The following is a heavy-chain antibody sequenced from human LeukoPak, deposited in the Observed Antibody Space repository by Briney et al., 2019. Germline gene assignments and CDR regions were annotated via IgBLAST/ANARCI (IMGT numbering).Heavy chain of an antibody. CDR3: ARVYYYGSGTNEYYFDY. J-gene: IGHJ4*02. D-gene: IGHD3-10*01. CDR2: IYYSGST. V-gene: IGHV4-59*01. Sequence: SETLSLTCTVSGGSISSYYWGWIRQPPGKGLEWIAYIYYSGSTNYNPSLKSRVTISVDTSKNQFSLKLSSVTAADTAVYYCARVYYYGSGTNEYYFDYWGQGTLVSVSS. CDR1: GGSISSYY.